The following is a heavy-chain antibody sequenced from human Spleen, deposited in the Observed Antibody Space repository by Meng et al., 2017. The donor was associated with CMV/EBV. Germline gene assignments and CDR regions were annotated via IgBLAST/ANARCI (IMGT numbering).Heavy chain of an antibody. CDR3: ARHGGIAAAFDY. V-gene: IGHV1-18*01. CDR1: GYTFTSYH. Sequence: ASVKVSCKASGYTFTSYHITWVRQAPGQGLEWLGWISTYNANTKYGQKFQGRVTMTTDTSTSTVYMELRSLRSDDTAVYYCARHGGIAAAFDYWGQGTLVTVSS. J-gene: IGHJ4*02. D-gene: IGHD6-13*01. CDR2: ISTYNANT.